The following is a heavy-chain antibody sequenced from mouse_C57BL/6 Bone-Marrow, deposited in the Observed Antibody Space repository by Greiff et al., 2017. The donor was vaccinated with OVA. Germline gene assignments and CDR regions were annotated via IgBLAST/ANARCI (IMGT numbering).Heavy chain of an antibody. CDR3: ARSPKRWLLRVDY. CDR2: ISSGGSYT. Sequence: EVQRVESGGDLVKPGGSLKLSCAASGFTFSSYGMSWVRQTPDKRLEWVATISSGGSYTYYPASVKGRFTISRDNAKNTLYLQMSSLKSEDTAMYYCARSPKRWLLRVDYWGQGTTLTVSS. V-gene: IGHV5-6*01. D-gene: IGHD2-3*01. CDR1: GFTFSSYG. J-gene: IGHJ2*01.